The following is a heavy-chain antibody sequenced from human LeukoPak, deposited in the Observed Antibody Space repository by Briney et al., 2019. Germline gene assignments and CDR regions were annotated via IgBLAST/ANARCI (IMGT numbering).Heavy chain of an antibody. V-gene: IGHV3-21*01. J-gene: IGHJ4*02. Sequence: GGSLRLSCAASGFTFSSYSMNWVRQAPGKGLEWVSSISSSSSYIYYADSVKGRFTISGDNAKNTLYLQMNSLRAEDTAVYYCARSDYYDSSGYVYYFDYWGQGTLVTVSS. CDR3: ARSDYYDSSGYVYYFDY. CDR1: GFTFSSYS. D-gene: IGHD3-22*01. CDR2: ISSSSSYI.